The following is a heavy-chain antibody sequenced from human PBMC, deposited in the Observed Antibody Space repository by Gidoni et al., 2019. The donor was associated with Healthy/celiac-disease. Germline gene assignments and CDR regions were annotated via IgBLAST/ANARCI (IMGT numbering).Heavy chain of an antibody. Sequence: LQLQESGSGLVKPSQTLSLTCAVSGGSISSGGYSWSWIRQPPGKGLEWIGYIYHSGSTYYNPSLKSRVTISVDRSKNQFSLKLSSVTAADTAVYYCARETGDYSVGAFDIWGQGTMVTVSS. CDR1: GGSISSGGYS. CDR3: ARETGDYSVGAFDI. CDR2: IYHSGST. V-gene: IGHV4-30-2*01. D-gene: IGHD4-17*01. J-gene: IGHJ3*02.